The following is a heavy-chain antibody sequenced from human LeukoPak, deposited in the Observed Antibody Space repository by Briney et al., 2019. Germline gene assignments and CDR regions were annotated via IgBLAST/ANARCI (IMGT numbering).Heavy chain of an antibody. D-gene: IGHD3-10*01. CDR3: ARGAYGSGSSYNYYGMDV. V-gene: IGHV5-51*01. CDR1: GYRFATSW. Sequence: GESLKISCKGSGYRFATSWIGWVRQMRGKGLEWMWIIYPDDSDSRDSPSYEGQATFSVDKSISTAYLQWSSLKASDTAIYYWARGAYGSGSSYNYYGMDVWGQGTPVTVSS. CDR2: IYPDDSDS. J-gene: IGHJ6*02.